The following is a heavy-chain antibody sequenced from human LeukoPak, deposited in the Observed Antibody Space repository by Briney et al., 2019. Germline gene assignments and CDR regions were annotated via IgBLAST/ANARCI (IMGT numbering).Heavy chain of an antibody. CDR2: ISSSSSYI. CDR3: AKDGSSGWLFDY. CDR1: GFTFSSYS. V-gene: IGHV3-21*01. J-gene: IGHJ4*02. Sequence: GGSLRLSCAASGFTFSSYSMNWVRQAPGKGLEWVSSISSSSSYIYYADSVKGRFTISRDNAKNSLYLQMNGLRAEDTAVYYCAKDGSSGWLFDYWGQGTLVTVSS. D-gene: IGHD6-19*01.